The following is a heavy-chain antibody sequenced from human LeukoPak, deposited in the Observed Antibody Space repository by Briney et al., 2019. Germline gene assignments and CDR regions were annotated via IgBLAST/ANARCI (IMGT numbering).Heavy chain of an antibody. CDR1: GYSFTSYW. CDR3: ARHGTVARHDDSRPDAFDI. D-gene: IGHD1-1*01. J-gene: IGHJ3*02. CDR2: IYPGDSDT. V-gene: IGHV5-51*01. Sequence: GESLKISCKGSGYSFTSYWIGWVRQMPGKGLEWMGIIYPGDSDTRYSPSFQGQVTISADKSISTAYLQWSSLKASDTAMYYCARHGTVARHDDSRPDAFDIWGQGTMVTVSS.